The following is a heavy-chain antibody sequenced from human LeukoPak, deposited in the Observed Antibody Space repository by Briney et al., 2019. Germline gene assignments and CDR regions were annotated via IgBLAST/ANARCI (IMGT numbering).Heavy chain of an antibody. D-gene: IGHD6-19*01. V-gene: IGHV1-18*01. CDR3: AREMAVAGSGVIDS. J-gene: IGHJ4*02. CDR2: ISTYNDNT. Sequence: ASVKVSCKASGYTFTSYGLSWVRQAPGQELEWMGWISTYNDNTHYAQKFQGRVTMTTDTSTNTAYMELRSLRSDDTAVYYCAREMAVAGSGVIDSWGQGTLVTVSS. CDR1: GYTFTSYG.